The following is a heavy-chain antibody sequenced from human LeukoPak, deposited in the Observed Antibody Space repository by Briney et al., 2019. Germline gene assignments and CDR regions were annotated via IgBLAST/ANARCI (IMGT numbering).Heavy chain of an antibody. CDR2: VYYSGST. V-gene: IGHV4-61*01. CDR1: GGSISSASHF. Sequence: SETLSLTCTVSGGSISSASHFWNWIRQLPGKGLEWIGYVYYSGSTNYNPSLKSRVTISVDTSKNQFSLKLSSVTAADTAVYYCARDHYYDSSGYRDAYNWFDPWGQGTLVTVSS. D-gene: IGHD3-22*01. J-gene: IGHJ5*02. CDR3: ARDHYYDSSGYRDAYNWFDP.